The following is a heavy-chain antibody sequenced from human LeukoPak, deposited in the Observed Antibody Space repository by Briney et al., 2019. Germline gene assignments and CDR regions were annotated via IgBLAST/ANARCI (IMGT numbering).Heavy chain of an antibody. Sequence: SVKVSCKASGGTFSSYTISWVRQAPGQGLEWMGRIIPILGIANYAQKFQGRVTITADKSTSTAYMELSSLRSEDTAVYYCARDYGDYYFDYWGQGTLVTVSS. J-gene: IGHJ4*02. CDR1: GGTFSSYT. D-gene: IGHD4-17*01. CDR2: IIPILGIA. V-gene: IGHV1-69*04. CDR3: ARDYGDYYFDY.